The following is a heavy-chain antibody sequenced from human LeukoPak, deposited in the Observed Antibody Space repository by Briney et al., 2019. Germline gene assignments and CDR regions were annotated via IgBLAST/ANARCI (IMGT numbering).Heavy chain of an antibody. J-gene: IGHJ3*02. CDR1: GFTFSSYG. V-gene: IGHV3-30*03. CDR3: ATQRPFDWFGTPVAFDI. CDR2: ISYDGSNK. Sequence: PGGSLRLSCAASGFTFSSYGMHWVRQAPGKGLEWVAVISYDGSNKYYADSVKGRFTISRDNSKNTLYVQMNSLRAEDTAVYYCATQRPFDWFGTPVAFDIWGQGTMVTVSS. D-gene: IGHD3-9*01.